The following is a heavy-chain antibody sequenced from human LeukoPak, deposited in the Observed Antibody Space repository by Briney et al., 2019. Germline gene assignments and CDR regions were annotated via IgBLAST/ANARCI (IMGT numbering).Heavy chain of an antibody. CDR2: INHSGST. J-gene: IGHJ4*02. Sequence: PSETLSLTCAVYGGSFSGYYWSWLRQPPGKGLERIGEINHSGSTNYNPSLKSRVTISVDTSKNQFSLKLSSVTAADTAVYYCARGRVVVVPAAIRGRGYFDYWGQGTPVTVSS. CDR3: ARGRVVVVPAAIRGRGYFDY. V-gene: IGHV4-34*01. CDR1: GGSFSGYY. D-gene: IGHD2-2*02.